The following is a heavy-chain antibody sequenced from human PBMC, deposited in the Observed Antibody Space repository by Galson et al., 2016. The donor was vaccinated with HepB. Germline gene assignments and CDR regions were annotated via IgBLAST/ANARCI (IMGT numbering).Heavy chain of an antibody. J-gene: IGHJ3*02. CDR3: ARTLDYYDRDAFDI. CDR1: GYSFTNYW. D-gene: IGHD3-22*01. V-gene: IGHV5-51*01. Sequence: QSGAEVKKPGESLKISCKGSGYSFTNYWIGWVRQMPGKGLEWMGSIYPADSDARYSPSFQGQVTISVDKSTTTAYLQWRRLKASDTAMYFCARTLDYYDRDAFDIWGQGTMVTVSS. CDR2: IYPADSDA.